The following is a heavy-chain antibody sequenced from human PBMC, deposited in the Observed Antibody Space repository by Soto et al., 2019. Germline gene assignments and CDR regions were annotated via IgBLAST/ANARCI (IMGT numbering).Heavy chain of an antibody. Sequence: EVQLEESGGGLVQPGGSLRLSCAASGFTFGIYWMSWVRQAPGKGLEWLATIKWDASEKKYVDSVKGRFTMSRDNAKNSLYLQMDSLRAEDTAVYYGARDSGYGSGPSVNHYLDYWGHGTLVTVSS. V-gene: IGHV3-7*01. J-gene: IGHJ4*01. CDR1: GFTFGIYW. D-gene: IGHD3-10*01. CDR3: ARDSGYGSGPSVNHYLDY. CDR2: IKWDASEK.